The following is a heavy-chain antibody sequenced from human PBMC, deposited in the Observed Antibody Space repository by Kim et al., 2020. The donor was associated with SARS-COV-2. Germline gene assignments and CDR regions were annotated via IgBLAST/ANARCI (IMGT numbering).Heavy chain of an antibody. Sequence: SETLFLTCTVSGGSISSGGYYWSWLRQHPGKGLEWIGYIYYSGSTYSNPSLKSRVTISVDTSKNQFSLKLSSVTAADTAVYYCARASKGRGVIRFHTGLYFDDWGQGTLGTVSS. CDR3: ARASKGRGVIRFHTGLYFDD. D-gene: IGHD3-10*01. V-gene: IGHV4-31*03. J-gene: IGHJ4*02. CDR1: GGSISSGGYY. CDR2: IYYSGST.